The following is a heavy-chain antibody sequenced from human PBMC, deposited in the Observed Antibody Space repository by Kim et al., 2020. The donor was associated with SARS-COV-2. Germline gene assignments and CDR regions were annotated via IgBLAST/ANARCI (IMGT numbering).Heavy chain of an antibody. Sequence: SDTLSLTCTVSGGSISSYYWSWIRQPPGKGLEWIGYIYYSGSTNYNPSLKSRVTISVDTPKNQFSLKLSSVTAADTAVYYCARATYGDYGYYYYYYMDV. CDR2: IYYSGST. CDR1: GGSISSYY. V-gene: IGHV4-59*01. D-gene: IGHD4-17*01. CDR3: ARATYGDYGYYYYYYMDV. J-gene: IGHJ6*03.